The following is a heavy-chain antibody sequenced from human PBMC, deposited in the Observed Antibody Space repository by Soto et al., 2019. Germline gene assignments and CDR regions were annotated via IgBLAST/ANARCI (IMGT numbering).Heavy chain of an antibody. Sequence: PGGSLRLSCAASGFTFSSYAMSLVRQAPGKGLEWVSAISGSGGSTYYADSVKGRFTISRDNSKNTLYLQMNSLRAEDTAVYYCAKDESGYLANWFEPWGQGTLVTVSS. D-gene: IGHD3-3*01. CDR3: AKDESGYLANWFEP. J-gene: IGHJ5*02. CDR2: ISGSGGST. V-gene: IGHV3-23*01. CDR1: GFTFSSYA.